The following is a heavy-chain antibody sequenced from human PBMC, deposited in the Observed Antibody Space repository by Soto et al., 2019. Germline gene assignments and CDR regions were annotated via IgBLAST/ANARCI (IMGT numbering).Heavy chain of an antibody. CDR1: GFTFSNAW. CDR2: IKSKTDGGTT. Sequence: GGSLRLSCAASGFTFSNAWMSWVRQAPGKGLEWVGRIKSKTDGGTTDYAAPVKGRFTISRDDSKNTLYLQMNSLKTEDTAVYYCTTDPNIVVVVAATIDAFDYWGQGTLVTVSS. CDR3: TTDPNIVVVVAATIDAFDY. D-gene: IGHD2-15*01. J-gene: IGHJ4*02. V-gene: IGHV3-15*01.